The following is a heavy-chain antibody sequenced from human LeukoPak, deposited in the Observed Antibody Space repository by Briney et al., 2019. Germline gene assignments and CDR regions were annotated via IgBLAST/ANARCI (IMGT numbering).Heavy chain of an antibody. CDR3: ARDLSYYDSNRGGVDV. V-gene: IGHV3-33*01. CDR1: GFTFSSYG. D-gene: IGHD3-22*01. Sequence: GGSLRLSCAASGFTFSSYGMHWVRQAPGKGLEWVAVIWYDGSNKYYADSVKGRFTISRDNSKNTLYLQMNSLRAEDTAVYYCARDLSYYDSNRGGVDVWGQGTTVTVSS. J-gene: IGHJ6*02. CDR2: IWYDGSNK.